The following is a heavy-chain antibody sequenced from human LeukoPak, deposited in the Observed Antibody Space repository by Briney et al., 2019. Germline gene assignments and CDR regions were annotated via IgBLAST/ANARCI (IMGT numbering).Heavy chain of an antibody. CDR1: GFTFSNAW. CDR2: IKSKTDGGTT. Sequence: GGSLRLSCAASGFTFSNAWMSWVRQAPGKGLEWVGRIKSKTDGGTTDYAAPATGRFTISRDDSKNTLYLQMNSLKTEDTAVYYCTTADYYDSSGYYLEYFQHWGQGTLVTVSS. J-gene: IGHJ1*01. CDR3: TTADYYDSSGYYLEYFQH. D-gene: IGHD3-22*01. V-gene: IGHV3-15*01.